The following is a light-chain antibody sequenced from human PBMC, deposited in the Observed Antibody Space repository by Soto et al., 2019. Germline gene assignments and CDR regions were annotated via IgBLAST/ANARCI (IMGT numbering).Light chain of an antibody. CDR1: QSVSRNF. Sequence: EIVLTQSPGTLSLSPGEKATLSCRASQSVSRNFLAWYHQKPGQAPRLLIYGASSRATGIPDRFSGSGSGTDFTLTISRLEPEDFAVYYCQQCGSSPRTFGQGTKVE. J-gene: IGKJ1*01. V-gene: IGKV3-20*01. CDR2: GAS. CDR3: QQCGSSPRT.